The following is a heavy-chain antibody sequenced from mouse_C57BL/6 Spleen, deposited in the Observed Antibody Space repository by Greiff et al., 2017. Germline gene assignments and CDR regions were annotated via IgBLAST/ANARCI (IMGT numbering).Heavy chain of an antibody. V-gene: IGHV1-50*01. Sequence: QVQLQQPGAELVKPGASVKLSCKASGYTFTSYWMQWVKQRPGQGLGWIGEIDPSDSYTNYNQKFKGKATLTVDTSSSTAYMQLSSLTSEDSAVYYCARSDDGYFTWGQGTTLTVSS. CDR1: GYTFTSYW. CDR3: ARSDDGYFT. CDR2: IDPSDSYT. J-gene: IGHJ2*01. D-gene: IGHD2-3*01.